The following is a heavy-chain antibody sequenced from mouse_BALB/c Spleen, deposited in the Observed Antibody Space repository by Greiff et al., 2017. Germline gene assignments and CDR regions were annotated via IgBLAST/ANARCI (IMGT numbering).Heavy chain of an antibody. D-gene: IGHD2-2*01. CDR1: GYTFTSYW. CDR2: IYPSDSYT. V-gene: IGHV1-69*02. J-gene: IGHJ2*01. Sequence: VQLQQPGAELVRPGASVKLSCKASGYTFTSYWINWVKQRPGQGLEWIGNIYPSDSYTNYNQKFKDKATLTVDKSSSTAYMQLSSPTSEDSAVYYCTRSGFYYGYSYYFDYWGQGTTRTVSS. CDR3: TRSGFYYGYSYYFDY.